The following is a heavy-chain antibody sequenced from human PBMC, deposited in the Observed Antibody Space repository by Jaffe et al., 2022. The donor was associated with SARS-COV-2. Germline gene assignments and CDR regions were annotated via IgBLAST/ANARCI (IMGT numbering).Heavy chain of an antibody. J-gene: IGHJ4*02. CDR3: AKDNGRQQWLVLVN. CDR2: ISWNSRSI. D-gene: IGHD6-19*01. V-gene: IGHV3-9*01. Sequence: EVQLVESGGGLVQPGGSLRLSCTGSGFTFDDYAMHWVRQAPGKGLEWVSGISWNSRSIGYAASVKGRFTTSRDNAKNSLYLQMNSLRSEDTALYYCAKDNGRQQWLVLVNWGQGTLVTVSS. CDR1: GFTFDDYA.